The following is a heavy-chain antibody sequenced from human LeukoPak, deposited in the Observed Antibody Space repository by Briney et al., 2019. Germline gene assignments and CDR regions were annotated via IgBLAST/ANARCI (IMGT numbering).Heavy chain of an antibody. CDR2: ISYNSDTI. CDR3: AKDYCGGDCYSGWYFDL. CDR1: GFTFDDYA. D-gene: IGHD2-21*02. J-gene: IGHJ2*01. V-gene: IGHV3-9*01. Sequence: GGSLRLSCAASGFTFDDYAMHWVRQGPRKSLEWVSGISYNSDTIAYADSLKGRFTFSKDNPKNSLYLQMNSLRAEDTALYYCAKDYCGGDCYSGWYFDLWGRGTLVTVSS.